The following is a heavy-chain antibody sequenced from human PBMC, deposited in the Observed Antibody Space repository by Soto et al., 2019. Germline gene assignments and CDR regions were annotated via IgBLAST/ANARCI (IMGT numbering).Heavy chain of an antibody. V-gene: IGHV4-59*11. CDR2: IYYNGNT. D-gene: IGHD7-27*01. CDR1: GGSISNHY. CDR3: TRANWYSEY. Sequence: QVQLQESGPGLVKPSETLSLTCSVSGGSISNHYWSWIRQPPGKGLEWIGYIYYNGNTNYNPSLKSRVTRSVDTSRNQISLTLPTVTAADTAVYYCTRANWYSEYWGQGTLVTVSS. J-gene: IGHJ4*02.